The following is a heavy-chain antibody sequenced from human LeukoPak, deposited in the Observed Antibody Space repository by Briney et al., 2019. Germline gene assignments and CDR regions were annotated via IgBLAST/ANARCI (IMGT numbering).Heavy chain of an antibody. CDR2: INHSGST. CDR1: GGSFSGYY. J-gene: IGHJ6*02. D-gene: IGHD4-17*01. V-gene: IGHV4-34*01. CDR3: ARGGDYGYYYYYYGMDV. Sequence: SETLSLTCAVYGGSFSGYYWSWIRQPPGKGLEWIGEINHSGSTNYNPSPKSRVTISVDTSKNQFSLKLSSVTAADTAVYYCARGGDYGYYYYYYGMDVWGQGTTVTVSS.